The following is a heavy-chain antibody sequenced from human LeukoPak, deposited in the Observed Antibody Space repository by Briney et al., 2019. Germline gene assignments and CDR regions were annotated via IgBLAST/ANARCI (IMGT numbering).Heavy chain of an antibody. CDR1: GFTLSSYW. CDR3: ARDEVGAFFVDY. CDR2: IKQDGSEK. Sequence: PGGSLRLSCAASGFTLSSYWMSWVRQAPGKGLEWVANIKQDGSEKYYVDSVKGRFTISRDNAKNSLYLQMNSLRAEDTAVYYCARDEVGAFFVDYWGQGTLVTVSS. V-gene: IGHV3-7*01. D-gene: IGHD1-26*01. J-gene: IGHJ4*02.